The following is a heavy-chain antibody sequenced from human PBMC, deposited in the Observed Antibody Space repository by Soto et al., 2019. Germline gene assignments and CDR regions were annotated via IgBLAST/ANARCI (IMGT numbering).Heavy chain of an antibody. D-gene: IGHD1-1*01. CDR2: IYATGTT. Sequence: SETLSLTCTVSGASISGFYWSWIRKSAGKGLEWIGRIYATGTTDHNPSLKSRVMMSVDTSKEQFSLKLRSVTAADTAVYYCVRDGTKTLRDWFDPWGQGISVTVSS. CDR3: VRDGTKTLRDWFDP. CDR1: GASISGFY. V-gene: IGHV4-4*07. J-gene: IGHJ5*02.